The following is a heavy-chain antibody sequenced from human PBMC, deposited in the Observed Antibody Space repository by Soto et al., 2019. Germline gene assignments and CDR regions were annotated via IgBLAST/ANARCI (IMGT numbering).Heavy chain of an antibody. D-gene: IGHD3-22*01. J-gene: IGHJ4*02. Sequence: LRLSCEASGFTFNSFGMHWVRQAPGKGLEWVAGISKDGSNKYYADSVKGRFTISRDNSKNTLYLQMNSLRAEDTAIYYCVGGYYYADXCGQGTLVTVSS. CDR1: GFTFNSFG. V-gene: IGHV3-30*03. CDR3: VGGYYYADX. CDR2: ISKDGSNK.